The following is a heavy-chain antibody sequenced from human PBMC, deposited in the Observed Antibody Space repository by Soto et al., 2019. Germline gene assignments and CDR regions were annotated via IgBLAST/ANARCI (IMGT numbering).Heavy chain of an antibody. CDR2: ISGSGGST. J-gene: IGHJ3*02. CDR3: ARALCGGDCRYKPTAFDI. V-gene: IGHV3-23*01. Sequence: PGGSLRLSCAASGFTFSSYAMSWVRQAPGKGLEWVSAISGSGGSTYYADSVKGRFTISRDNSKNTLYLQMNSLRAEDTAVYYCARALCGGDCRYKPTAFDIWGQGTMVTVSS. D-gene: IGHD2-21*02. CDR1: GFTFSSYA.